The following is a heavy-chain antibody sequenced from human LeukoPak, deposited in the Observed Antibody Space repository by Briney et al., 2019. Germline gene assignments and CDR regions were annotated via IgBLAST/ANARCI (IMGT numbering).Heavy chain of an antibody. D-gene: IGHD6-13*01. CDR1: GYTFTSYD. V-gene: IGHV1-8*03. CDR2: MNPNSGNT. CDR3: ARGAGQQLAYYYYYMDV. Sequence: ASVKVSCKASGYTFTSYDINWVRQATGQGLEWMGWMNPNSGNTGFAQKFQARVSITRNTSISTVYMELSSLRSEDTAVYYCARGAGQQLAYYYYYMDVWGKGTTVTVSS. J-gene: IGHJ6*03.